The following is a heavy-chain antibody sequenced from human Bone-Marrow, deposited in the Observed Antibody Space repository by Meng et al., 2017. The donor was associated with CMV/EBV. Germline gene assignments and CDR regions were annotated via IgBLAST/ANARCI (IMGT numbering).Heavy chain of an antibody. CDR2: IRHDGTNK. V-gene: IGHV3-30*02. D-gene: IGHD3-16*01. J-gene: IGHJ4*02. CDR1: GFRFDDYG. Sequence: GESLKISCVASGFRFDDYGMHWVRQTPGKGLEWVAFIRHDGTNKFYGDSVKGRFTISRDNSKNTVYLQMNSLRPEVTAVYYCAKDLLLFGGPNAYFDYWGQGTAVTVSS. CDR3: AKDLLLFGGPNAYFDY.